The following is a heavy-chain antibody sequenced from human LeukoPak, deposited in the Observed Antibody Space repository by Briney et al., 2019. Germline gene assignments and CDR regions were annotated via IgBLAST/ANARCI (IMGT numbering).Heavy chain of an antibody. Sequence: GSLRLSFAASGFTFAIYHMSWVRQAPGKGLEWVATIRGDGVYYADSVKGRFTISRDDSENTVYVQMNSLRAEDTAVYYCAKSRVEVAGTGGFDTWGQGTLVAVSS. CDR1: GFTFAIYH. CDR2: IRGDGV. CDR3: AKSRVEVAGTGGFDT. J-gene: IGHJ3*02. V-gene: IGHV3-23*01. D-gene: IGHD2-8*02.